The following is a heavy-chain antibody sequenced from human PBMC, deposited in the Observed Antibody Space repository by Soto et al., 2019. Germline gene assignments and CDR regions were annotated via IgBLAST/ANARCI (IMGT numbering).Heavy chain of an antibody. J-gene: IGHJ6*03. D-gene: IGHD3-10*01. CDR1: GGSFSGYY. CDR2: INHSGST. CDR3: ARAPITMVRGVIRAYYYYMDV. Sequence: SETLSLTCAVYGGSFSGYYWSWIRQPPGKGLEWNGEINHSGSTNYNPSLKSRVTISVDTSKNQFSLKLSSVTAADTAVYYCARAPITMVRGVIRAYYYYMDVWGKGTTVTVSS. V-gene: IGHV4-34*01.